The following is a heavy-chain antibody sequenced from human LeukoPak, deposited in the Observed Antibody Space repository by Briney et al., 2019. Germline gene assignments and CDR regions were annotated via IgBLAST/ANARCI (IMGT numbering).Heavy chain of an antibody. V-gene: IGHV6-1*01. D-gene: IGHD3-16*02. J-gene: IGHJ3*02. CDR1: GDSVSSNSAA. Sequence: SQTLSLTCAISGDSVSSNSAAWNWIRQSPSRGLEWLGRTYYRSKWYNDYAVSVKSRITINPDTSKNQFSLQLNSVTPEDTALYHCARVYDYVWGSYRYTGAFDIWGQGTMVTVSS. CDR2: TYYRSKWYN. CDR3: ARVYDYVWGSYRYTGAFDI.